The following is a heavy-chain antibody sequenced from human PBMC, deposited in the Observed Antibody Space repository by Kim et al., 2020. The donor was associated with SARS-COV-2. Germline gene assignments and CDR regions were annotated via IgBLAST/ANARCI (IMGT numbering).Heavy chain of an antibody. CDR3: ARVEAATFHIGYGMDV. CDR2: IGTAGDT. CDR1: GFTFSSYD. Sequence: GGSLRLSCAASGFTFSSYDMHWVRQATGKGLEWVSAIGTAGDTYYPGSVKGRFTISRENAKNSLYLQMNSLRAGDTAVYYCARVEAATFHIGYGMDVWGQGTTVTVSS. J-gene: IGHJ6*02. D-gene: IGHD6-13*01. V-gene: IGHV3-13*01.